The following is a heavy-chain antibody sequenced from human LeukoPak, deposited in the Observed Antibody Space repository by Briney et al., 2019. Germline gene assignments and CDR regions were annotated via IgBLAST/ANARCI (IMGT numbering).Heavy chain of an antibody. D-gene: IGHD4-17*01. CDR3: ARLFPKDYGDYLDY. CDR2: IDPSDSYT. V-gene: IGHV5-10-1*01. Sequence: GESLKISCRGSGYSFTSYWISWVSQMPGKGLEWMGRIDPSDSYTNYSPSFQGHVTISADKSISTAYLQWSSLKASDTAVYYCARLFPKDYGDYLDYWGQGTLVTVSS. CDR1: GYSFTSYW. J-gene: IGHJ4*02.